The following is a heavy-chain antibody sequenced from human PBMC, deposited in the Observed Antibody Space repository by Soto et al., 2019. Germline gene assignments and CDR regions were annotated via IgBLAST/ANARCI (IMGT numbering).Heavy chain of an antibody. CDR2: IKSKSDGETA. J-gene: IGHJ4*02. CDR1: GLTFSNVW. V-gene: IGHV3-15*01. Sequence: EVQLVESGGGSVQPGGSLRLSCAASGLTFSNVWMTWVRQAPGKGLEWVGRIKSKSDGETADVAAPVKGRFTISRDDSKNTVFLEMNSLKSEDTALYYCAITAMINRDSSTSFDSWGQGTQVTVSS. CDR3: AITAMINRDSSTSFDS. D-gene: IGHD5-18*01.